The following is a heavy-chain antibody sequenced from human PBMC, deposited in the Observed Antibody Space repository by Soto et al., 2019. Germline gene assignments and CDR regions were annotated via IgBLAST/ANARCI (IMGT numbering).Heavy chain of an antibody. Sequence: SVKVSCKASGVTFSSYTITWVRQAPGQGLEWMGGITPMFGTPNYAQKFQGRVTITADESTSTAYMELSSLRSEDTAMYYCARDGTLYDSSAYYYLYWGQGTLVTVSS. D-gene: IGHD3-22*01. CDR1: GVTFSSYT. CDR2: ITPMFGTP. V-gene: IGHV1-69*13. J-gene: IGHJ4*02. CDR3: ARDGTLYDSSAYYYLY.